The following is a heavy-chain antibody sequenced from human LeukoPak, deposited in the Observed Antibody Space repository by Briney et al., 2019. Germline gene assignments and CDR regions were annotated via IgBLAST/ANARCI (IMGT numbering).Heavy chain of an antibody. Sequence: GGSLRLSCAASGFIFSSYGIHWVRQAPGKGLEWVSAISGSGGSTYYADSVKGRFTISRDNSKNTLYLQMNSLRAEDTAVYYCAKLDREQMAFDIWGQGTMVTVSS. CDR3: AKLDREQMAFDI. D-gene: IGHD2-2*03. CDR1: GFIFSSYG. V-gene: IGHV3-23*01. CDR2: ISGSGGST. J-gene: IGHJ3*02.